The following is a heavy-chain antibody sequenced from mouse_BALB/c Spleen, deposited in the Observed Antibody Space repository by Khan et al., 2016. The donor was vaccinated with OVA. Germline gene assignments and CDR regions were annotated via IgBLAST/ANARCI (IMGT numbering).Heavy chain of an antibody. J-gene: IGHJ1*01. CDR3: MRYDGYYWYFDV. Sequence: EVQLLETGGGLVQPGGSRGLSCEGSGFTFSGFWMSWVRQTPGKTLEWIGDINSDGSAINYAPSIKDRFTIFRDTDTSTLYLQISNVRSEDTATYFCMRYDGYYWYFDVWGAGTTVTASS. V-gene: IGHV11-2*02. CDR1: GFTFSGFW. CDR2: INSDGSAI. D-gene: IGHD2-3*01.